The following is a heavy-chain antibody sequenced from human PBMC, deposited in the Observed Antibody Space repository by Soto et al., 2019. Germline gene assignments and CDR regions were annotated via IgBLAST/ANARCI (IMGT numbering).Heavy chain of an antibody. CDR1: GGSISSYY. CDR3: ARAVRDEYFQH. J-gene: IGHJ1*01. CDR2: IYYSGST. Sequence: SETLSLTCTVSGGSISSYYWSWIRQPPGKGLEWIGYIYYSGSTNYNPSLKSRVTISVDTSKNQFSLKLSSVTAADTAVYYCARAVRDEYFQHWGQGTLVTVSS. V-gene: IGHV4-59*01. D-gene: IGHD3-10*02.